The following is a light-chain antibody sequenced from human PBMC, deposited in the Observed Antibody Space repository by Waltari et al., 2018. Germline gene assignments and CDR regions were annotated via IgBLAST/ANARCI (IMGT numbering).Light chain of an antibody. CDR3: QQRSNWPT. Sequence: EIVLTQSPATLSLSPGARATLSCRASQRVSSYLAWYQQKPGQAPRLLIYDASNRATGIPARFSGSGSGTDFTLTISSLEPEDFAVYYCQQRSNWPTFGQGTRLEIK. V-gene: IGKV3-11*01. J-gene: IGKJ5*01. CDR1: QRVSSY. CDR2: DAS.